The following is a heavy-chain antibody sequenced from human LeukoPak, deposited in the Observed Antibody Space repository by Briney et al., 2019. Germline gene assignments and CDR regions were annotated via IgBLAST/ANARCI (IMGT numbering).Heavy chain of an antibody. Sequence: PGGSLRLSCAASGFTFSSYSMNWVRQAPGKGLEWVSSISSSSSYIYYADSVKGRFTISRDNAKNSLYLQMNSLRAEDTAVYYCARDGEVQLERLVYFDYWGQGTLVTVSS. D-gene: IGHD1-1*01. CDR3: ARDGEVQLERLVYFDY. CDR2: ISSSSSYI. J-gene: IGHJ4*02. V-gene: IGHV3-21*01. CDR1: GFTFSSYS.